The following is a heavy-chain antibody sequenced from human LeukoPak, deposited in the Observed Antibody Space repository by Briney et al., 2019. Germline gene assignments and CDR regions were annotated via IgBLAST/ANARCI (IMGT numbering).Heavy chain of an antibody. CDR1: GGSFSGYY. Sequence: SETLSLTCAVYGGSFSGYYWSWIRQPPGKGLEWIGEINHSGSTNYNPSLKSRVTISVDTSKNQFSLKLSSVTAADTAGYYWARGNRWQSFDYWGQGTLVTVSS. V-gene: IGHV4-34*01. CDR2: INHSGST. D-gene: IGHD4-23*01. J-gene: IGHJ4*02. CDR3: ARGNRWQSFDY.